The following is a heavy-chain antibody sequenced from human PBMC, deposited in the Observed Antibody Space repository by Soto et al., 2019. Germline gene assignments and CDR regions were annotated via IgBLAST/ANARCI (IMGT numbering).Heavy chain of an antibody. CDR2: ITVRGDGT. CDR3: VKSRAGDFDY. CDR1: GFAFSSSV. J-gene: IGHJ4*02. D-gene: IGHD6-19*01. V-gene: IGHV3-23*01. Sequence: VQLLESGGDLVQPGGSLRLSCAASGFAFSSSVMGWVRQAPGKGLEWVSTITVRGDGTFYADSVKGRFSISRDNAENTLSLQMNSLRPDDTATYYCVKSRAGDFDYWGQGTLVTVSS.